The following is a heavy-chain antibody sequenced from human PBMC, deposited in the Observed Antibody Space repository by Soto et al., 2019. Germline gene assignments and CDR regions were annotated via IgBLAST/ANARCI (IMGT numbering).Heavy chain of an antibody. J-gene: IGHJ5*02. CDR1: GGSFSRYY. Sequence: SETLSLTCAVYGGSFSRYYWSWIRQPPGTGLDWIGEINHSGSTNYNPSLKSRVTISVDTSKNQFSLKLSSVTAADTAVYYCANRAYGSGSYRWFDPWGQGTLVTVS. CDR3: ANRAYGSGSYRWFDP. D-gene: IGHD3-10*01. CDR2: INHSGST. V-gene: IGHV4-34*01.